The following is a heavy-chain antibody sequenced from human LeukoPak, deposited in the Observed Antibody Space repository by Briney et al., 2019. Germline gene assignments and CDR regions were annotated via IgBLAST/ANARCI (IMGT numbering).Heavy chain of an antibody. CDR2: IIPIFGTA. D-gene: IGHD3-3*01. CDR3: ARDREDTIFGVVAQPPDY. CDR1: GGTFSSYA. Sequence: GASVKVSCKASGGTFSSYAISWVRQAPGQGLEWMGGIIPIFGTASYAQKFQGRVTMTRDTSTSTVYMELSSLRSEDTAVYYCARDREDTIFGVVAQPPDYWGQGTLVTVSS. J-gene: IGHJ4*02. V-gene: IGHV1-69*05.